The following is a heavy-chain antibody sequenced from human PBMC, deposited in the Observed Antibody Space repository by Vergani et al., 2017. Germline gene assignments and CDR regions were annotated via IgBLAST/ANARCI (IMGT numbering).Heavy chain of an antibody. J-gene: IGHJ4*02. D-gene: IGHD4-23*01. CDR1: GFTFCSYS. Sequence: EVQLVESGGGLVQPGGSLRLSCAASGFTFCSYSMNWVRQAPGNGLEWVSYSSSSSRTIYYAESVKGRFTISSDNAKNSLYLQMNSLRDEDTAVYYCARGVYGGKGGMYLDYWGQGTLVTVSS. CDR2: SSSSSRTI. V-gene: IGHV3-48*02. CDR3: ARGVYGGKGGMYLDY.